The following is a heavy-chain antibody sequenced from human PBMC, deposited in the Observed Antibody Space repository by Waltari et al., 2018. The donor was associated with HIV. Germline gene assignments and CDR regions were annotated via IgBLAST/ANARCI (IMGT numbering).Heavy chain of an antibody. Sequence: EVQLVESGGGLVQPGGSLRLSCAASGFTFSGYSMNWVRQAPGKGLEWVSYISSSSSTIYYADSVKGRFTISRDNAKNSLYLQMNSLRAEDTAVYYCAREGPLVGATLFDYWGQGTLVTVSS. J-gene: IGHJ4*02. CDR1: GFTFSGYS. CDR3: AREGPLVGATLFDY. V-gene: IGHV3-48*04. D-gene: IGHD1-26*01. CDR2: ISSSSSTI.